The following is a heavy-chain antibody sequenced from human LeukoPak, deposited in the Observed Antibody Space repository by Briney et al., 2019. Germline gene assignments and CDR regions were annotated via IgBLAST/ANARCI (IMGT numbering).Heavy chain of an antibody. J-gene: IGHJ6*03. CDR1: GFTFSSYS. Sequence: GGSLRLSCAASGFTFSSYSMNWVRQAPGKGLEWVSYISSSSSTIYYADSVKGRFTISRDNAKNSLYLQMNSLRAEDTAVYYCARRPPLYYYYYMDVWGKRTTVTVSS. CDR2: ISSSSSTI. CDR3: ARRPPLYYYYYMDV. V-gene: IGHV3-48*01.